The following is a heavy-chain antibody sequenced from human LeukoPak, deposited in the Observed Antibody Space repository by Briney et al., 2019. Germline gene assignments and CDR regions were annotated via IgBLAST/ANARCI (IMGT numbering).Heavy chain of an antibody. J-gene: IGHJ6*03. CDR2: ISDSGGST. CDR1: GFTFSRYA. Sequence: PGGSLRLSCAASGFTFSRYAMSWVRQAPGKGLEWVSAISDSGGSTNYADSVKGRFTISRDNSKNTLYLHMNSLRAEGTAIYYCAKDYRDSSGAYYYMDVWGKGTTVTVSS. CDR3: AKDYRDSSGAYYYMDV. V-gene: IGHV3-23*01. D-gene: IGHD3-22*01.